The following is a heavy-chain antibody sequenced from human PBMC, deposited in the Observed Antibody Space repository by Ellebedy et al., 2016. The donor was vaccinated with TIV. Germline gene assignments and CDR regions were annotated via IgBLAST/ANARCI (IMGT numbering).Heavy chain of an antibody. J-gene: IGHJ5*02. CDR1: GFTFSNYA. D-gene: IGHD6-13*01. V-gene: IGHV3-23*01. Sequence: GESLKISXAASGFTFSNYAVSWVRQAPGKGLEWVSGISDNGRSPYYADSVKGRFTISRDNSKNTLYLHMNSLRAEDTAVYYCAKDATSSWYPNWFDPWGQGTLVTVSS. CDR2: ISDNGRSP. CDR3: AKDATSSWYPNWFDP.